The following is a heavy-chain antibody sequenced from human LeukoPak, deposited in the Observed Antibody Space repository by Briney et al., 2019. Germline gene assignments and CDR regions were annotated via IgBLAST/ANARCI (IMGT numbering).Heavy chain of an antibody. D-gene: IGHD5-24*01. V-gene: IGHV4-4*02. J-gene: IGHJ3*02. CDR2: IYSTGEN. CDR1: GDSISSSTW. Sequence: SETLSLTRAVSGDSISSSTWWNWVRQPPGKGLEWIGEIYSTGENNKNPSLKSRVTISLDKPKDQFSLRLTSVTAADTAMYYCVRGHNENRYKSAVDILGQGTMVTVSS. CDR3: VRGHNENRYKSAVDI.